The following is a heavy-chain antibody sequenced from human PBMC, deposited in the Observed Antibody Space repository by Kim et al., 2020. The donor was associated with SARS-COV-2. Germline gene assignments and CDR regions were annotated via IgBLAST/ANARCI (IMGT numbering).Heavy chain of an antibody. V-gene: IGHV3-13*01. Sequence: YYPGSVKGRFTISRENAKNSLYLLMNSLRAGDTAVYYCARGGTGFRAFDIWGQGTMVTVSS. D-gene: IGHD1-1*01. CDR3: ARGGTGFRAFDI. J-gene: IGHJ3*02.